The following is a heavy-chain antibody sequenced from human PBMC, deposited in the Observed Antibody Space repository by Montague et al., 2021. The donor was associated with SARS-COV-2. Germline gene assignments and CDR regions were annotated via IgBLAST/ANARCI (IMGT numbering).Heavy chain of an antibody. J-gene: IGHJ4*02. Sequence: SETLSLTCSVSGGSIGSYYWSWLRQPPGKGLEWIGHIHYSGRNTYSPSFKSRVTISIDTPKNQFSLKLSSVTAADTAVYYFARSLDPSGTYYLPYWGQGTLVTVSS. CDR2: IHYSGRN. CDR1: GGSIGSYY. CDR3: ARSLDPSGTYYLPY. D-gene: IGHD3-10*01. V-gene: IGHV4-59*01.